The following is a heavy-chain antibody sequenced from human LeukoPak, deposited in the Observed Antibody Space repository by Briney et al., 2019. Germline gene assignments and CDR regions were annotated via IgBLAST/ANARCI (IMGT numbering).Heavy chain of an antibody. J-gene: IGHJ4*02. V-gene: IGHV5-51*01. CDR2: IYPGDSDT. Sequence: GESLKISCKGSGYSFTSYWIGWVRQMPGKGLEWMGIIYPGDSDTRYSPSFQGQVTISADRSISTAYLQWNSLKASDTAMYYCARPRGYCSSGSRYSIDYWGQGTLVTVSS. CDR3: ARPRGYCSSGSRYSIDY. D-gene: IGHD2-15*01. CDR1: GYSFTSYW.